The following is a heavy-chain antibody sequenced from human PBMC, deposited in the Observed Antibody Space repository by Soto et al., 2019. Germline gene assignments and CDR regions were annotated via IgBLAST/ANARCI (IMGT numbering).Heavy chain of an antibody. CDR1: GVSISSGGYS. D-gene: IGHD1-7*01. V-gene: IGHV4-30-2*01. CDR2: IYHSGST. Sequence: PSETLSLTCAVSGVSISSGGYSWCWIRQPPGKGLEWIGYIYHSGSTYYNPSLKSRVTISVDRSKVQFSLKLSAVTAADTAVYYCARDRLTTGTTHWGQGTLVTVSS. CDR3: ARDRLTTGTTH. J-gene: IGHJ4*02.